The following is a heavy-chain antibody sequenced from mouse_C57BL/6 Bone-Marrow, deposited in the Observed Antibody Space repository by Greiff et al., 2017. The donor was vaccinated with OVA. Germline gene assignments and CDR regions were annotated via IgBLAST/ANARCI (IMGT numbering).Heavy chain of an antibody. CDR1: GYTFTSYW. J-gene: IGHJ2*01. CDR2: IHPNSGST. CDR3: ARPIKYYGETDY. V-gene: IGHV1-64*01. Sequence: QVQLQQPGAELVKPGASVKLSCKASGYTFTSYWMHWVKQRPGQGLEWIGMIHPNSGSTNYNEKFKSKATLTVDKSSSTAYMQLSSLTSEDSAVYNCARPIKYYGETDYWGQGTTLTGSS. D-gene: IGHD1-1*01.